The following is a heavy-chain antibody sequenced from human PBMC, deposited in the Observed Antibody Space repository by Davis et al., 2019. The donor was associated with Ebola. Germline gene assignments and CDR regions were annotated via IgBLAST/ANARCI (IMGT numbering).Heavy chain of an antibody. J-gene: IGHJ6*02. CDR2: ISHDGRER. V-gene: IGHV3-30*04. D-gene: IGHD3-3*01. Sequence: GESLKISCAASGFIFSSYTMSWVRQAPGKGLEWVAVISHDGRERFYAGSVEGRFTISRDNSKNTLFLHMNSLSAEDTAVYYCARGPIIGVVTSTEYGMDVWGQGTTVTVSS. CDR3: ARGPIIGVVTSTEYGMDV. CDR1: GFIFSSYT.